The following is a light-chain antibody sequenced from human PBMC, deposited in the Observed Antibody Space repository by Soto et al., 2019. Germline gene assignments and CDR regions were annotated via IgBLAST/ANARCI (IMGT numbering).Light chain of an antibody. Sequence: EIVLTQSPGTLSLSPGERATLSCRASQSVNNNYLAWYQRQPGQAPRLLIYGASSRATGIPDRFSGSGSGTDFTLTISRLEPEDFAVYYCQQYGGSPRTFGQGTKVEI. CDR3: QQYGGSPRT. V-gene: IGKV3-20*01. CDR2: GAS. J-gene: IGKJ1*01. CDR1: QSVNNNY.